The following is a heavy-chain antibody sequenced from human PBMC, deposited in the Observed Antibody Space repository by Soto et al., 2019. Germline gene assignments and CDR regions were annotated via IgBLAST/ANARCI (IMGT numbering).Heavy chain of an antibody. CDR2: LTRGSLM. Sequence: EVQLVESGGALVQPGGCLRLSCAVAGITLSDHYMNWVRQAPGEGLGWVSTLTRGSLMYYADSVKGRFTISRDNAKNSLYLQMNSLRVEDTAMYYCLDGNYNWGQGTLVTVSS. V-gene: IGHV3-48*01. D-gene: IGHD1-7*01. J-gene: IGHJ4*02. CDR3: LDGNYN. CDR1: GITLSDHY.